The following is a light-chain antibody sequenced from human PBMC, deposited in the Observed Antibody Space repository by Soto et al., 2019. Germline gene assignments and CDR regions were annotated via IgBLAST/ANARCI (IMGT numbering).Light chain of an antibody. CDR2: DVN. CDR1: SSDIGAYNF. V-gene: IGLV2-14*03. J-gene: IGLJ2*01. CDR3: TSWTTSTTML. Sequence: QSVLTQPASVSGSPGQSITISCNGTSSDIGAYNFVSWYQQHPGKAPKLMLYDVNIRPSGVSNRFSGSKSGNTASLTISGLQAEDEADYYCTSWTTSTTMLFGGGTKLTVL.